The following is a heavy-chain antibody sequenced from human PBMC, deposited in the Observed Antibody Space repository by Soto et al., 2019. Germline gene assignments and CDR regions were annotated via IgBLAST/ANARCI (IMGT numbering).Heavy chain of an antibody. CDR1: GGSISSYY. CDR2: IYYSGST. J-gene: IGHJ3*02. CDR3: ARGIVVGDGAFDI. Sequence: ETLSLTCTVSGGSISSYYWSWIRQPPGKGLEWIGYIYYSGSTNYNPSLKSRVTISVDTSKNQFSLKLSSVTAADTAVYYCARGIVVGDGAFDIWGQGTMVTVSS. D-gene: IGHD3-22*01. V-gene: IGHV4-59*01.